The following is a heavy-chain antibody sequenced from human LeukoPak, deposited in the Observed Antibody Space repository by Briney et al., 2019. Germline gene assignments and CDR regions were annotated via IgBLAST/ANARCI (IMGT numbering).Heavy chain of an antibody. D-gene: IGHD6-13*01. CDR3: ATGQQLAYY. Sequence: WETLSLTCALSGGSISTYYWSWIRQPPGKGLEWIGSFHYSGDTNYNPSLKSRVTISVATSQNQFSLKLRSVTAADTAVYYCATGQQLAYYWGQGTLVTVSS. CDR2: FHYSGDT. CDR1: GGSISTYY. V-gene: IGHV4-59*01. J-gene: IGHJ4*02.